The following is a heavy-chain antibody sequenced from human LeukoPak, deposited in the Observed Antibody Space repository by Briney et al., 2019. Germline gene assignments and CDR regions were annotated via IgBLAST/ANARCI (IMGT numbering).Heavy chain of an antibody. D-gene: IGHD3-3*01. CDR3: ARGYDFWSGSSSGVFDV. J-gene: IGHJ3*01. CDR2: IHSGGAT. Sequence: PGGSLRLSCAVSGFSFGTDYMTWIRQAPGKGLVWVSIIHSGGATFYADSVKGRFIISRDTSRNTLSLEMTNLRAEDTGVYYCARGYDFWSGSSSGVFDVWGQGTMVTVSS. V-gene: IGHV3-53*01. CDR1: GFSFGTDY.